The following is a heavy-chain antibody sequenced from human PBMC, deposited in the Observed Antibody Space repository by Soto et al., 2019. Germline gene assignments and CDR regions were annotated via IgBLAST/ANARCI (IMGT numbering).Heavy chain of an antibody. CDR2: IYYSGST. CDR3: ARIYDSSGYYPLDY. V-gene: IGHV4-39*01. D-gene: IGHD3-22*01. Sequence: LGWVRPAPKKRLEWIGSIYYSGSTYYNPSLKSRVTISVDTSKNQFSLKLSSVTAADTAVYYCARIYDSSGYYPLDYWGQGTLVTVSS. J-gene: IGHJ4*02.